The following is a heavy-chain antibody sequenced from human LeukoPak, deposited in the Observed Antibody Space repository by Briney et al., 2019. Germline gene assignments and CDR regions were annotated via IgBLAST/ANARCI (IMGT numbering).Heavy chain of an antibody. Sequence: GGSLRLSCAASGFTFSSYSMHWVRQAPGKGLEWVAVISYDGSNKYYPDSVKGRFTTSRDNSKNTLYLQMNSLRGEDTAVYYCARNVEVSTVTTADYWGQGTLVTVSS. V-gene: IGHV3-30*04. CDR1: GFTFSSYS. J-gene: IGHJ4*02. D-gene: IGHD4-11*01. CDR2: ISYDGSNK. CDR3: ARNVEVSTVTTADY.